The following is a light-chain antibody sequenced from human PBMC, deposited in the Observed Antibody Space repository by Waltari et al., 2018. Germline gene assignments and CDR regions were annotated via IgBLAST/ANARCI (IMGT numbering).Light chain of an antibody. CDR1: SGHSSNI. V-gene: IGLV4-69*01. J-gene: IGLJ3*02. CDR2: VNSDGSH. CDR3: QTGGHGTWV. Sequence: QLVLTQSPSASASLGASVKLTCTLDSGHSSNIIAWLQQQPERGSRYLLKVNSDGSHSKGAEIPDRFSGFSSGPERDLIISSVQSEDEADYYCQTGGHGTWVFGGGTKLPVL.